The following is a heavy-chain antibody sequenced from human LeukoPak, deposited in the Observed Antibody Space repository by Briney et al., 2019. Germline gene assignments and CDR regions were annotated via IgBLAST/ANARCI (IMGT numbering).Heavy chain of an antibody. CDR1: GYTFTSYG. V-gene: IGHV1-18*01. D-gene: IGHD4-23*01. CDR3: AREYLTDYGGNSAFGY. J-gene: IGHJ4*02. Sequence: GASVKVSCKASGYTFTSYGISWVRQAPGQGLEWMGWISAYNGNTNYAQKLQGRVTMTTDTSTSTAYMELRSLRSDDTAVYYCAREYLTDYGGNSAFGYWGQGTLVTVSS. CDR2: ISAYNGNT.